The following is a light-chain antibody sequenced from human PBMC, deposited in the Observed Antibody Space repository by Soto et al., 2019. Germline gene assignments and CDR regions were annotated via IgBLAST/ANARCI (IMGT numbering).Light chain of an antibody. Sequence: EIVLTQSPGTLSLSPGERATLPCRASQSVSTNYLAWYQQKPGQAPRLLIYAASSRATGIPDRFSGGGSGTDFTLTISRLEPEDFAVYYCQQYVSSPWTFGQGTKVEIK. V-gene: IGKV3-20*01. CDR2: AAS. CDR1: QSVSTNY. CDR3: QQYVSSPWT. J-gene: IGKJ1*01.